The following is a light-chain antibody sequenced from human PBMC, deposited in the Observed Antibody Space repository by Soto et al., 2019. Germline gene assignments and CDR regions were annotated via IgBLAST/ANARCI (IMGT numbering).Light chain of an antibody. J-gene: IGKJ1*01. Sequence: DIQMTQSPSSLYASVGDTVTITCRASQGIYKYLAWYQQKSGQVPKLLIYGVSTLQSGVPSRFSGSGSGTDFTLTISSLQPEDVATYYCQKYNNAPWTFGQGTKVEIK. V-gene: IGKV1-27*01. CDR3: QKYNNAPWT. CDR2: GVS. CDR1: QGIYKY.